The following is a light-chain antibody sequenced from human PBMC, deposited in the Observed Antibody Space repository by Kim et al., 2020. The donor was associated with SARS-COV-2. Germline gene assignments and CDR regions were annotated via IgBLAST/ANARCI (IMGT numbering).Light chain of an antibody. CDR3: QSYNRDNVL. CDR2: EDD. J-gene: IGLJ2*01. Sequence: GTTVTISCTRSSGSIDDNYVQWYQQRPGGVPTTVIYEDDQRPSGVSDRFSGSIDNSSNSASLTISGLRTEDEADYYCQSYNRDNVLFGGGNQLTVL. CDR1: SGSIDDNY. V-gene: IGLV6-57*03.